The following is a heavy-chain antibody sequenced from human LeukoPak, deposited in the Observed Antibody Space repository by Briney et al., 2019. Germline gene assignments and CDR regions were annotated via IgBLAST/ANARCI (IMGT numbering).Heavy chain of an antibody. D-gene: IGHD3-3*01. J-gene: IGHJ6*02. V-gene: IGHV3-48*02. CDR2: ISSSGEKI. CDR3: ASFDFTQAKYYYGKNV. CDR1: GLNFKSYS. Sequence: GGSLRLSCAASGLNFKSYSMNWVRQAPGKGLEWISCISSSGEKIDYADSVKGRFIISRDNAKNSLHLQMNSLRDEDTAVYYCASFDFTQAKYYYGKNVWGQGTTVTVS.